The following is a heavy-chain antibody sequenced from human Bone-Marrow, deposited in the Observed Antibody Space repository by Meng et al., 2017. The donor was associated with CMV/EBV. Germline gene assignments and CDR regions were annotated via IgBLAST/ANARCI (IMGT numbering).Heavy chain of an antibody. CDR2: ISSTGYNT. V-gene: IGHV3-11*04. CDR1: GFTFSDYY. Sequence: LSLTCAASGFTFSDYYMTWIRQAPGKGLEWISHISSTGYNTYSADSVKGRFTISRDNAKNALYLQMNSLRVEDTAVYYCARNDYPDYWGQGTLVTVYS. CDR3: ARNDYPDY. D-gene: IGHD4-11*01. J-gene: IGHJ4*02.